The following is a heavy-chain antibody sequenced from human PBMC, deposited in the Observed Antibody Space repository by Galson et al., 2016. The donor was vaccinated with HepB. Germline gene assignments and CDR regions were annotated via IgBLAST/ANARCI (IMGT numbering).Heavy chain of an antibody. CDR1: GFTFSIQA. CDR2: IGGTSGRT. D-gene: IGHD3-16*01. V-gene: IGHV3-23*01. CDR3: AKRGVWDVHYFDY. Sequence: SLRLSCVASGFTFSIQAMSWVRQAPGKGLEWVSLIGGTSGRTYYADSVKGRFTISRDNSKNTLYLQMNSLRAEDTAVYYCAKRGVWDVHYFDYWGQGTLVTVSS. J-gene: IGHJ4*02.